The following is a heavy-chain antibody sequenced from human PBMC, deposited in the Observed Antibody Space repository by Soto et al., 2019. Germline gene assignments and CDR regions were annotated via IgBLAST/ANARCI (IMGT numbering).Heavy chain of an antibody. V-gene: IGHV3-53*01. CDR2: IYSGGST. D-gene: IGHD3-22*01. J-gene: IGHJ1*01. CDR1: GFTVSSNY. CDR3: ARDRVESGYPEYFQH. Sequence: EVQLVESGGGLIQPGGSLRLSCAASGFTVSSNYMSWVRQAPGKGLEWVSVIYSGGSTYYADSVKGRFTIYRDNSKNTLYIQMNSLRAEDTAVYYCARDRVESGYPEYFQHWGQGTLVTVSS.